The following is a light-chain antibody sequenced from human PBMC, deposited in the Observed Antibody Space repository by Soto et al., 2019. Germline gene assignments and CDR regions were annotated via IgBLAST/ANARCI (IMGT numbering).Light chain of an antibody. Sequence: DIQMTQSPSSLSASVGDRVTITCRASQGISTSLSWYQQRPGKPPYLLIYGASTLQSGVPSRFSGSGSGTDFILTISSLEPEDFAVYYCQQRSNWPPFSFGGGTKVDIK. CDR1: QGISTS. CDR3: QQRSNWPPFS. V-gene: IGKV1-39*01. CDR2: GAS. J-gene: IGKJ4*01.